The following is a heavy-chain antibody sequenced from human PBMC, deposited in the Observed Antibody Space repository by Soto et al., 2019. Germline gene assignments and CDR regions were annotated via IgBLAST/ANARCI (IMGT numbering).Heavy chain of an antibody. CDR1: GYTFTSYG. CDR3: ARASSVSDYVLSVIDP. J-gene: IGHJ5*02. CDR2: ISAYNGNT. D-gene: IGHD4-17*01. V-gene: IGHV1-18*01. Sequence: ASVKVSCKASGYTFTSYGISWVRQAPGQGLEWMGWISAYNGNTNYAQKLQGRVTMTTDTSTSTAYMELRSLRSDDTAVYYCARASSVSDYVLSVIDPWGQGTLVTVSS.